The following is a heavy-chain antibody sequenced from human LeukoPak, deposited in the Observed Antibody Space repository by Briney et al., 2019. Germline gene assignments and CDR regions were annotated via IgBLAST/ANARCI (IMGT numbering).Heavy chain of an antibody. CDR3: DLLPLKGSGWTFDY. CDR1: GGTFSSYA. Sequence: SVKVSCKASGGTFSSYAISWVRQAPGQGLEWMGRIIPILGIANYAQKFQGRVTITADKSTSTAYMELSSLRSEDTAVYYCDLLPLKGSGWTFDYWGQGTLVTVSS. CDR2: IIPILGIA. J-gene: IGHJ4*02. V-gene: IGHV1-69*04. D-gene: IGHD6-19*01.